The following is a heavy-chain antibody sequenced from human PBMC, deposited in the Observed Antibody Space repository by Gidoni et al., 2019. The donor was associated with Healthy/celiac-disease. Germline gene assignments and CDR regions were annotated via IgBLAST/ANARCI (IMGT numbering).Heavy chain of an antibody. CDR2: IYSGGST. D-gene: IGHD6-19*01. V-gene: IGHV3-53*01. CDR1: CFTVRGNY. Sequence: EVQLVESGGGLIQPGGSLRLSCPASCFTVRGNYMSWVLQAQGKGLEWVSVIYSGGSTYYADSVKGRFTISRDNSKNTLYLQMNSLRAEDTAVYYCARVNSGWYGGDAFDIWGQGTMVSVSS. CDR3: ARVNSGWYGGDAFDI. J-gene: IGHJ3*02.